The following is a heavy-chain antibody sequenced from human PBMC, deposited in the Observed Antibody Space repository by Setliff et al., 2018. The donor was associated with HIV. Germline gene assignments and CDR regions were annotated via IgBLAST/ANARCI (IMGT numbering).Heavy chain of an antibody. CDR3: GRDEHGFNSNWYGVD. D-gene: IGHD6-13*01. CDR2: INHSGST. J-gene: IGHJ4*02. V-gene: IGHV4-34*01. CDR1: GGSFSAYY. Sequence: SETLSLTCAVSGGSFSAYYWSWIRQPPGEGLEWIGEINHSGSTNYNPSLKSRVTISVDTSKNQFSLKLSSVTVADTALYYCGRDEHGFNSNWYGVDWGQGTLVTVSS.